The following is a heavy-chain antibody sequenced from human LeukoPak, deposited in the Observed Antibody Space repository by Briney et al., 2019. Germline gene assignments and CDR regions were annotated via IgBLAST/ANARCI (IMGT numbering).Heavy chain of an antibody. Sequence: GGSLRLSCAASGFTFSNYAMSWIRQAPGKGLEWFSGISYTGTSTHYADSVKGRFLISRDIFKNTLYLQMNSLRAEDTAVYYCAKSRDTSGYSAFDYWGQGTLVTVSA. V-gene: IGHV3-23*01. J-gene: IGHJ4*02. CDR2: ISYTGTST. D-gene: IGHD3-22*01. CDR1: GFTFSNYA. CDR3: AKSRDTSGYSAFDY.